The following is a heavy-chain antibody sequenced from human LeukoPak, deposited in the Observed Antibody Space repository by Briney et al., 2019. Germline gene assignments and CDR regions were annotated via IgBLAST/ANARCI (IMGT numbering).Heavy chain of an antibody. J-gene: IGHJ4*02. CDR2: IKQDGSEK. CDR1: GFTFSSYW. D-gene: IGHD5-18*01. Sequence: GGSLRLSCAASGFTFSSYWMSWVRQAPGKGLEGVANIKQDGSEKYYVDSVKGRFTISRDNAKNSLYLQMNSLRAEDTAVYYCARAKGRGGYSYGSFDYWGQGTLVTVSS. CDR3: ARAKGRGGYSYGSFDY. V-gene: IGHV3-7*01.